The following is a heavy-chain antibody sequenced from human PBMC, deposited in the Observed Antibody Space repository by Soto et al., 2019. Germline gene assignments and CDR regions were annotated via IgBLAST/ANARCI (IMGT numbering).Heavy chain of an antibody. CDR2: ISTYNGNT. D-gene: IGHD3-10*01. V-gene: IGHV1-18*01. CDR1: GYTFSTYD. Sequence: QVQLVQSGAEVKKPGASVKVSCKASGYTFSTYDISWVRQAPGQGLEWMGWISTYNGNTDYAQKLQGRVTMTTDTSTRTAYMELRSLRSDDTAMYYCARGGPSYGSGRSLDYWGQGTLVTVSS. CDR3: ARGGPSYGSGRSLDY. J-gene: IGHJ4*02.